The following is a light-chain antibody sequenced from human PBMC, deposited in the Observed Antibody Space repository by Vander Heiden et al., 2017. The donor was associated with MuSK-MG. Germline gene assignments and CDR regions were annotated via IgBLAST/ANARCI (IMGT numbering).Light chain of an antibody. CDR1: ALPNPY. V-gene: IGLV3-25*02. Sequence: SYELTQPPSVSVSPGQTARPTCPGDALPNPYPHWYQTNPGQAHVLGVYQDRERPSGIPERFSGSRSGTTVTLTISRVQAEEEADYDCQSADCSGSYCVFGGGTKLTVL. CDR2: QDR. CDR3: QSADCSGSYCV. J-gene: IGLJ7*01.